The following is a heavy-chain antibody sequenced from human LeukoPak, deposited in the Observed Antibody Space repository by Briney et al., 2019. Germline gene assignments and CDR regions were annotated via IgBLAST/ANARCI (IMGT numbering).Heavy chain of an antibody. D-gene: IGHD6-13*01. CDR3: ARTTEAHSWLTRYYSYYMDV. CDR2: IYYSGST. Sequence: SETLSLTCTVSGDSISNYYWTWIRQPPGKGLEWIGYIYYSGSTNYNPSLRSRVTISIDTSKNQFSLRLSSVTAADTAVYYCARTTEAHSWLTRYYSYYMDVWGKGTTVTVSS. CDR1: GDSISNYY. V-gene: IGHV4-59*01. J-gene: IGHJ6*03.